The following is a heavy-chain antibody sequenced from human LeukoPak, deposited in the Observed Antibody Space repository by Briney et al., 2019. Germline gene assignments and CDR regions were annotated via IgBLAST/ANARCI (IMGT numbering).Heavy chain of an antibody. J-gene: IGHJ4*02. Sequence: VASVKVFCKASGYTFTSYDINWVRQATGQGLEWMGWMNPNSANTGYAQKFQGRVTITRDTSKSTAYMELSSLRSGDTAVYYCARTLPGGVVDYWGQGTLVTVSS. CDR2: MNPNSANT. CDR3: ARTLPGGVVDY. CDR1: GYTFTSYD. V-gene: IGHV1-8*03. D-gene: IGHD1-14*01.